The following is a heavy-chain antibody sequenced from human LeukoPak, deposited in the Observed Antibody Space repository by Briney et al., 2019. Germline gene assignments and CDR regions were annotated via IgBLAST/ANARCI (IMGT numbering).Heavy chain of an antibody. D-gene: IGHD2-15*01. J-gene: IGHJ4*02. CDR1: GGSISSSDYY. Sequence: SETLSLTCTVSGGSISSSDYYWGWIRQPPGRGLEWIGSIYYTGSTYYNPSLKSRVIISVDTSKTQLSLKLSSVTAADTAVYYCARVWVAGVDYWGQGTLVTVSS. V-gene: IGHV4-39*07. CDR2: IYYTGST. CDR3: ARVWVAGVDY.